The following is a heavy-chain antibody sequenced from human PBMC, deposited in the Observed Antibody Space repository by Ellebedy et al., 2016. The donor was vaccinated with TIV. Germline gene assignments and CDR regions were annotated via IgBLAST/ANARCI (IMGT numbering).Heavy chain of an antibody. CDR3: ARFDYDSSGYYYRDY. CDR1: GGSISSYY. V-gene: IGHV4-39*01. Sequence: MPSETLSLTCTVSGGSISSYYWSWIRQPPGKGLEWIGSIYYSGSTYYNPSLKSRVTISVDTSKNKFSLKLSSVTAADTAVYYCARFDYDSSGYYYRDYWGQGTQVTVSS. CDR2: IYYSGST. D-gene: IGHD3-22*01. J-gene: IGHJ4*02.